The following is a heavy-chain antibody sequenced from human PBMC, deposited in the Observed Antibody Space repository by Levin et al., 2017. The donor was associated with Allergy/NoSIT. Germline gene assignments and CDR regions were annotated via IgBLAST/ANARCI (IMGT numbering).Heavy chain of an antibody. CDR2: IYYSGST. CDR3: ARLVLLWFGELFPLDY. V-gene: IGHV4-39*01. D-gene: IGHD3-10*01. Sequence: SQTLSLTCTVSGGSIRSSSYYWGWIRQPPGKGLEWIGSIYYSGSTYYNPSLKSRVTISVDTSKNQFSLKLSSVTAADTAVYYCARLVLLWFGELFPLDYWGQGTLVTVSS. J-gene: IGHJ4*02. CDR1: GGSIRSSSYY.